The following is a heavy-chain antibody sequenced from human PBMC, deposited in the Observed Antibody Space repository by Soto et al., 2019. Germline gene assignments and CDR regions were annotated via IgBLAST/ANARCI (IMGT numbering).Heavy chain of an antibody. D-gene: IGHD2-2*01. V-gene: IGHV3-33*01. J-gene: IGHJ6*02. Sequence: GGSLRLSCAASGFTFSSYGMHWVRQAPGKGLEWVAVIWYDGSNKYYADSVKGRFTISRDNSKNTLYLQMNSLRAEDTAVYYCARDGDFDCSSTSCYGTYYYYYYGMDVWGQGTTVTVSS. CDR2: IWYDGSNK. CDR1: GFTFSSYG. CDR3: ARDGDFDCSSTSCYGTYYYYYYGMDV.